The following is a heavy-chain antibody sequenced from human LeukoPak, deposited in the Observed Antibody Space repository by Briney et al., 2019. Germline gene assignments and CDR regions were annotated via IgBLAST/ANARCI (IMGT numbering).Heavy chain of an antibody. CDR1: GGSISGYY. V-gene: IGHV4-59*08. CDR3: ARHGGVLLTQYSSNWYFLDY. Sequence: SETLSLTCSVSGGSISGYYWSRIRQPPGKGLEWIGYFYYSGSTSYNPSLKSRATISADTSKNQFSLKLSSVTAADTAVYYCARHGGVLLTQYSSNWYFLDYWGQGTLVTVSS. CDR2: FYYSGST. J-gene: IGHJ4*02. D-gene: IGHD6-13*01.